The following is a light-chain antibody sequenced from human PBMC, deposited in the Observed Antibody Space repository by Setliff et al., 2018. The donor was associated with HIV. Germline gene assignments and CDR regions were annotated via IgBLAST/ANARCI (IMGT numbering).Light chain of an antibody. J-gene: IGLJ1*01. CDR1: NNNLGSYNL. CDR3: CSFAGSNIPYV. V-gene: IGLV2-23*01. Sequence: QSVLTQPASVSGSPGHSITISCTGSNNNLGSYNLVSWYQQLPGKAPKLLIYKDNKRPSGISNRFSGSKSGYTASLTFSGLQADDEADYYCCSFAGSNIPYVFGTGTKGTVL. CDR2: KDN.